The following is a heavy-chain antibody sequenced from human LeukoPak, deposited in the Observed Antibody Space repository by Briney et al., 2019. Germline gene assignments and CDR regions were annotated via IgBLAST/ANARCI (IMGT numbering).Heavy chain of an antibody. CDR2: IYTSGST. D-gene: IGHD3-3*01. CDR3: ARVCYDFWSGWGYYYYYYMDV. Sequence: SETLSLTCTVSGGSISSYYWSWIRQPAGKGLEWIGRIYTSGSTNYNPSLKSRVTMSVDTSKNQFSLKLSSVTAADTAVYYCARVCYDFWSGWGYYYYYYMDVWGKGTTVTVSS. V-gene: IGHV4-4*07. J-gene: IGHJ6*03. CDR1: GGSISSYY.